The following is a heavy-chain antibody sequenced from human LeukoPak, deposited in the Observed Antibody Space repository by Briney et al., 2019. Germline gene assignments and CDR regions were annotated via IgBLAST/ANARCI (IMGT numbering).Heavy chain of an antibody. CDR3: ARGITVTYGAHLIKGSTQFDY. V-gene: IGHV4-38-2*02. Sequence: PSETLSLTCTVSDYSISSGYYWGWVRQPPGKGLEWIGSIYHSGSTYYNPSLKSRVTISVDTSKNQFSLKLSSVTAADTAVYYCARGITVTYGAHLIKGSTQFDYWGQGTLVTVSS. CDR2: IYHSGST. D-gene: IGHD4-17*01. J-gene: IGHJ4*02. CDR1: DYSISSGYY.